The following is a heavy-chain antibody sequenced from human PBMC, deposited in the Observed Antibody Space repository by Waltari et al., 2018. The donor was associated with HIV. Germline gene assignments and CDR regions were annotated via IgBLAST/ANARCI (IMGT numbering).Heavy chain of an antibody. CDR2: KNQDGDDI. D-gene: IGHD1-1*01. V-gene: IGHV3-7*01. J-gene: IGHJ6*02. CDR3: AREAEYTLKRDNYHYGMDV. CDR1: GCTYNSFW. Sequence: EVQVAESGGALVQPGGSLGLSGVVSGCTYNSFWVGWVGEARGRGLEWGANKNQDGDDIDLTDSVKGRFTVSSDNPSNSLYLQMNSLRVEDTAVYFCAREAEYTLKRDNYHYGMDVWGQGTTVTVSS.